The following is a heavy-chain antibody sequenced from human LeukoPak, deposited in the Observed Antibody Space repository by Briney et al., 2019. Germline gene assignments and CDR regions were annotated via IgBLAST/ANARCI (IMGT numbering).Heavy chain of an antibody. CDR3: ARARTMVRGVIIKPYYGMDV. D-gene: IGHD3-10*01. J-gene: IGHJ6*04. Sequence: PSETLSLTCAVYGGSFSGYYWSWIRQPPGKGLEWIGEINHSRSTNYNPSLKSRVTISVDTSKNQFSLKLSSVTAADTAVYYCARARTMVRGVIIKPYYGMDVWGKGTTVTVSS. V-gene: IGHV4-34*01. CDR1: GGSFSGYY. CDR2: INHSRST.